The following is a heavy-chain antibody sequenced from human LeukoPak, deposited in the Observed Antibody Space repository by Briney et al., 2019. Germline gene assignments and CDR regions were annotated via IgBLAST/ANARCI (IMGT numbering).Heavy chain of an antibody. CDR2: INPNSGGT. D-gene: IGHD1-26*01. Sequence: ASVKVSCKASGYTFTGYYMHWVRQAPGQGLEWMGWINPNSGGTNYAQKFQGRVTMTRDTSISTAYMELSRLRSDDTAVYYCARVGGYSGSYPRAYYYYMDVWGKGPRSPSP. V-gene: IGHV1-2*02. CDR1: GYTFTGYY. J-gene: IGHJ6*03. CDR3: ARVGGYSGSYPRAYYYYMDV.